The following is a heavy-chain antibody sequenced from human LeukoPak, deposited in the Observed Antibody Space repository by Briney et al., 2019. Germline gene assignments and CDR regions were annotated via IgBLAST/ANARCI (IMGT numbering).Heavy chain of an antibody. Sequence: SETLSLTCTVSGGSISSYYWSWIRQPAGKGLEWIGRIYTSGSTNYNPSLKSRVTMSVDTSKNQFSLKLSSVTAADTAVYYCARSIGSIAARRGSYYYYYMDVWGKGTTVTVSS. V-gene: IGHV4-4*07. CDR1: GGSISSYY. CDR3: ARSIGSIAARRGSYYYYYMDV. D-gene: IGHD6-6*01. J-gene: IGHJ6*03. CDR2: IYTSGST.